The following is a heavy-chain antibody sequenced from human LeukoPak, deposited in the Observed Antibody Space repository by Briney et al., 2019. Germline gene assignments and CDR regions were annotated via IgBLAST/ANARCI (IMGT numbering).Heavy chain of an antibody. CDR3: ARDDGPYGMDV. CDR2: IHYSGST. J-gene: IGHJ6*02. V-gene: IGHV4-31*03. Sequence: SETLSLTCTVSGGSISSGGYYWSWIRQHPGKGLEWIGYIHYSGSTYYNPSLKSRVTISVDTSKNQFSLKLSSVTAADTAVYYCARDDGPYGMDVWGQGTTVTVSS. CDR1: GGSISSGGYY.